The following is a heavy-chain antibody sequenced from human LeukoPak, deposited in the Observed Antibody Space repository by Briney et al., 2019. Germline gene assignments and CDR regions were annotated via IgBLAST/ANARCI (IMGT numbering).Heavy chain of an antibody. CDR2: INNRGGTI. CDR3: ARDSNWSPDY. V-gene: IGHV3-48*03. D-gene: IGHD1-1*01. J-gene: IGHJ4*02. Sequence: GGSLRLSCAAPGFTFSSYEMNWVRQAPGKGLEWVSYINNRGGTIYYADSVKGRFTISRDNAKNSLYLQMNRLRAEDTAVYYCARDSNWSPDYWGQGTLVTVSS. CDR1: GFTFSSYE.